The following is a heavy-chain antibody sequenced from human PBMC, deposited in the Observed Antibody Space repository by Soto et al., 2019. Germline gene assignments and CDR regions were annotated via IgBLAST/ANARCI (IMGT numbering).Heavy chain of an antibody. CDR2: IYTSGST. D-gene: IGHD3-10*01. CDR3: ARDLKFGQADY. CDR1: GGSISSYY. V-gene: IGHV4-4*07. Sequence: ETLSLTCTVSGGSISSYYWTWIRQPSGKGLEWIGRIYTSGSTNYNPSLKSRVTMSVDTSKNQFSLKLSSVTAADTAVYYCARDLKFGQADYWGQGSQVTVSS. J-gene: IGHJ4*02.